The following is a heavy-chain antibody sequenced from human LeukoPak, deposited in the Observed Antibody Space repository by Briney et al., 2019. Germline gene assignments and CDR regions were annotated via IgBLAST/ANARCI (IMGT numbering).Heavy chain of an antibody. J-gene: IGHJ5*02. CDR2: IIPILGIA. V-gene: IGHV1-69*04. CDR1: GGTFSSYA. Sequence: SVKVSCKASGGTFSSYAISWVRQAPGRGLEWMGRIIPILGIANYAQKFQGRVTITADKSTSTAYMELSSLRSEDTAVYYCARELGNWFDPWGQGTLVTVSS. CDR3: ARELGNWFDP. D-gene: IGHD7-27*01.